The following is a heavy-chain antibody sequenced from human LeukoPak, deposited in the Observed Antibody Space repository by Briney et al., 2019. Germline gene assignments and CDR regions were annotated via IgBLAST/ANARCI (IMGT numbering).Heavy chain of an antibody. J-gene: IGHJ6*03. CDR2: MNPNSGKT. CDR3: AREKRVKVVPAAVTYYYYMDV. CDR1: GYTFTSYD. Sequence: GSVKVSCTASGYTFTSYDMNWVRQAPGQGLEWLGGMNPNSGKTDYAQKFQGRVTMTRNTSISTAYMELNSLRSEDTDVYYCAREKRVKVVPAAVTYYYYMDVWGKGTTVTVSS. V-gene: IGHV1-8*01. D-gene: IGHD2-2*01.